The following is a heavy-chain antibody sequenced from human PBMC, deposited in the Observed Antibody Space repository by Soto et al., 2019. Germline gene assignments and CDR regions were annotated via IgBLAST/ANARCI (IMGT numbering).Heavy chain of an antibody. D-gene: IGHD3-22*01. CDR3: ARDMGSRYYYYDSSDALGY. CDR1: GFTFSNYG. Sequence: GGSLRLSCAASGFTFSNYGINWVRQAPGKGLEWVSYITSSSGNIYYADSVKGRFTISRDNAKNSLYLQMNSLRDEDTAVYYCARDMGSRYYYYDSSDALGYWGQGT. CDR2: ITSSSGNI. V-gene: IGHV3-48*02. J-gene: IGHJ4*02.